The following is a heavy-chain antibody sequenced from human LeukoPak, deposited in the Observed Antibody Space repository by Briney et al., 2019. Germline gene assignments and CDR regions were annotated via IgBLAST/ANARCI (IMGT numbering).Heavy chain of an antibody. CDR1: GGSISSYY. Sequence: SETLSLTCTVSGGSISSYYWSWIRQPPGKGLEWIGYIYYSGSTNYNPSLKSRVTMSVDTSKNQFSLKLSSVTAADTAVYYCARGRSDYDFWSGYPSFDYWGQGTLVTVSS. D-gene: IGHD3-3*01. V-gene: IGHV4-59*01. CDR3: ARGRSDYDFWSGYPSFDY. J-gene: IGHJ4*02. CDR2: IYYSGST.